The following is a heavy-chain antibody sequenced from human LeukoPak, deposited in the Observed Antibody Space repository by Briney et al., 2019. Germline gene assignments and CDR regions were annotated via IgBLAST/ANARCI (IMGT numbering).Heavy chain of an antibody. D-gene: IGHD1-26*01. CDR3: VRDRGRASVDY. CDR1: GFTFSSYW. J-gene: IGHJ4*02. CDR2: IKLDGSEE. Sequence: GESLRLSCAASGFTFSSYWMSWVRQAPGKGLEWVANIKLDGSEENYVDSVKGRLTISRDNAKNSLYLQMNSLRVEDTAVYYCVRDRGRASVDYWGQGTLVTVSS. V-gene: IGHV3-7*01.